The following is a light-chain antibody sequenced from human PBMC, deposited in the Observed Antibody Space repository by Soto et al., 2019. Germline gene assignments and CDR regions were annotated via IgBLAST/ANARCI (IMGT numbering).Light chain of an antibody. V-gene: IGKV1-27*01. CDR3: QQYAGYSRT. J-gene: IGKJ1*01. Sequence: DIQMTQSPSSLSASVGDRVTITCRASQAFNNFLAWYQQKPGKVPKLLIYAASTLQSRVPSRFSGSGSGTDFTLTISSLQPEDVATYYCQQYAGYSRTFGQGTKVEIK. CDR2: AAS. CDR1: QAFNNF.